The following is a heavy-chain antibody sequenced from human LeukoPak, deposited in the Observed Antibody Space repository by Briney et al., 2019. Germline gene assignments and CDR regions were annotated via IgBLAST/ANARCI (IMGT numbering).Heavy chain of an antibody. D-gene: IGHD1-7*01. J-gene: IGHJ5*02. CDR3: ARTRITGTTSWFDP. CDR1: GYTFTSYD. CDR2: MNPNSGNT. Sequence: ASVTVSFKASGYTFTSYDINWVRQATGQGLEWMGWMNPNSGNTGYAQKFQGRVTITRNTSISTAYMELSSLRSEDTAVYYCARTRITGTTSWFDPWGQGTLVTVSS. V-gene: IGHV1-8*03.